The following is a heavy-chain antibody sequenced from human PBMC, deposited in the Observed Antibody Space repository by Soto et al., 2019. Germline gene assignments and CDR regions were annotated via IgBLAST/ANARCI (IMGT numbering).Heavy chain of an antibody. Sequence: QLHLVQSGAVVKKPGASVTVSCSASGYPVTAYYMHWVRQAPGRGLEWMGGINPATGAAKYTQTFQGRVTMTRDPSTRTVFMELSGLTSEDPAGFYCARGGGVGVAGSAAFDMWGQGTLVTVSS. V-gene: IGHV1-2*02. CDR3: ARGGGVGVAGSAAFDM. CDR1: GYPVTAYY. CDR2: INPATGAA. J-gene: IGHJ3*02. D-gene: IGHD3-3*01.